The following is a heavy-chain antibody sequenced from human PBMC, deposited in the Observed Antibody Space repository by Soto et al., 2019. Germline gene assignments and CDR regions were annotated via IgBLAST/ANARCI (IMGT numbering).Heavy chain of an antibody. Sequence: EVQLVESGGGLVQPGGSLKLSCAASGFTFSGSAMHWVRQASGKGLEWVGRIRSKANSYATAYAASVKGRFTISRDDSNNTAYLQMNSLKTEDTAVYYCTRPDDSSGYYVTWGQGTLVTVSS. J-gene: IGHJ4*02. CDR1: GFTFSGSA. CDR3: TRPDDSSGYYVT. D-gene: IGHD3-22*01. CDR2: IRSKANSYAT. V-gene: IGHV3-73*02.